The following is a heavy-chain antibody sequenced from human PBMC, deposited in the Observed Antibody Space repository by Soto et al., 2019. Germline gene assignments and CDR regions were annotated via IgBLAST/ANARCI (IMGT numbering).Heavy chain of an antibody. V-gene: IGHV3-23*01. CDR3: AKKGAVHSYWYFDL. J-gene: IGHJ2*01. Sequence: EVQLLESGGGLVQPGGSLRLSCAASGFTFSSYAMSWVRQAPGKGLEWVSAISGSGGSTYYADSVKGRFTISRDNSKNPLYLQMNSLRADDTAVYYCAKKGAVHSYWYFDLWGRGTLVTVSS. CDR1: GFTFSSYA. CDR2: ISGSGGST. D-gene: IGHD4-17*01.